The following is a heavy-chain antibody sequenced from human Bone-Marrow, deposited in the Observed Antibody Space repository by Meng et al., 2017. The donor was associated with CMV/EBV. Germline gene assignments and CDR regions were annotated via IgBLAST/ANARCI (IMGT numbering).Heavy chain of an antibody. J-gene: IGHJ4*02. V-gene: IGHV1-18*01. CDR1: GYTFTSYG. D-gene: IGHD3-3*01. CDR2: ISAYNGNT. CDR3: ARDPQFWSGSYSDY. Sequence: ASVKVSCKASGYTFTSYGISWVRQAPGQGLEWTGWISAYNGNTNYAQKLQGRVTMTTDTSTSTAYMELRSLRSDDTAVYYCARDPQFWSGSYSDYWGQGTLVTVSS.